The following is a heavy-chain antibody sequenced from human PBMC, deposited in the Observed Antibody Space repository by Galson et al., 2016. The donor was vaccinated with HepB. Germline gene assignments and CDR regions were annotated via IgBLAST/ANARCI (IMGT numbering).Heavy chain of an antibody. J-gene: IGHJ4*02. Sequence: SLRLSCAASGFSFNDYAMHWVRQAPGKGLEWMAVISYAGSNNYSADSVKGRFTISRDNSKNMLYLQMNSLRAEDTAVYYCARDFCGGDCYSGFDYWGQGTLVTVSS. CDR1: GFSFNDYA. V-gene: IGHV3-30*04. CDR3: ARDFCGGDCYSGFDY. D-gene: IGHD2-21*02. CDR2: ISYAGSNN.